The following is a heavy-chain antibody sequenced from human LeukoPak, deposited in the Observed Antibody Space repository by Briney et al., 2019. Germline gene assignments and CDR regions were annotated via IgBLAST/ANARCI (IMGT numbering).Heavy chain of an antibody. Sequence: SQTLSLTCAVSGYSNSSGYYWGWIRQPPGKGLEWIGSIYHSGSTYYNPSLKSRVTISVDTSKNQFSLKLSSVTAADTAVYYCARAYYDILTGYFFDYWGQGTLVTVSS. J-gene: IGHJ4*02. CDR2: IYHSGST. CDR3: ARAYYDILTGYFFDY. CDR1: GYSNSSGYY. D-gene: IGHD3-9*01. V-gene: IGHV4-38-2*01.